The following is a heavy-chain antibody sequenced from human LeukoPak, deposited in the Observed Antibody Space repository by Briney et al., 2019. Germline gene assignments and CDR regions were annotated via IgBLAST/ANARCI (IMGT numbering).Heavy chain of an antibody. Sequence: SETLSLTCTVSGGSISSYYWSWIRQPPGKGLEWIGYIYYSGSTNYNPSLRSRVTISVDTSKNQFSLKLSSVTAADTAVYYCASQYCSSTSCYWEPAFDIWGQGTMVTVSS. CDR2: IYYSGST. CDR3: ASQYCSSTSCYWEPAFDI. J-gene: IGHJ3*02. V-gene: IGHV4-59*08. D-gene: IGHD2-2*01. CDR1: GGSISSYY.